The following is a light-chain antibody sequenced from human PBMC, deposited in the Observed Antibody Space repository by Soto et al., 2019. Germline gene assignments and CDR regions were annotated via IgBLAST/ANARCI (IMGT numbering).Light chain of an antibody. CDR2: RIY. J-gene: IGKJ1*01. V-gene: IGKV3-20*01. Sequence: ETVLTQSPGTLSLSPGERATLSCRASQTLGRNYLAWYQQKPGQAPRLLIHRIYIRAAGIPDRFSGSASGTDFTLTISRLEPEDFAMYYCQHFGNSLWTFGQGTKVDI. CDR1: QTLGRNY. CDR3: QHFGNSLWT.